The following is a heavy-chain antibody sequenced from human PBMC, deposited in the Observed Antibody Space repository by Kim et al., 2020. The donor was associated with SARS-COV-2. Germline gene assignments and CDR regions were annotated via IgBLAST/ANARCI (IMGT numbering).Heavy chain of an antibody. V-gene: IGHV3-33*01. CDR3: AREEYSSSSRLFYYYYGMDV. D-gene: IGHD6-6*01. J-gene: IGHJ6*02. Sequence: GGSLRLSCAASGFTFSSYGMHWVRQAPGKGLEWVAVIWYDGSNKYYADSVKGRFTISRDNSKNTLYLQMNSLRAEDTAVYYCAREEYSSSSRLFYYYYGMDVWGQGTTVTVSS. CDR2: IWYDGSNK. CDR1: GFTFSSYG.